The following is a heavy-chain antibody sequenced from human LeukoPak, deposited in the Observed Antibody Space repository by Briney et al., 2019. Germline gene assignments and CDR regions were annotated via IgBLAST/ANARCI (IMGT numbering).Heavy chain of an antibody. Sequence: GGSLRLSCAASGFTFSSYNMNWVRQAPGKGLEWVLYISSSSSTIYYADSVKGRFTISRDNAKNSLYLQVNSLRDEDTAVYYCARESAIFVPFDFWGQGTLVTVSS. CDR2: ISSSSSTI. V-gene: IGHV3-48*02. CDR1: GFTFSSYN. D-gene: IGHD3-3*01. CDR3: ARESAIFVPFDF. J-gene: IGHJ4*02.